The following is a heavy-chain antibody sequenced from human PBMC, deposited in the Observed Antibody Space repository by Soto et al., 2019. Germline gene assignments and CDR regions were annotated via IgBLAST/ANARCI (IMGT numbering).Heavy chain of an antibody. J-gene: IGHJ6*02. CDR3: ARESAAAGKPYYYYGMDV. CDR1: GYTFTGYY. D-gene: IGHD6-13*01. Sequence: ASVKVSCKASGYTFTGYYMHWVRQAPGQGLEWMGWINPNSGGTNYAQKFQGWVTMTRDTSISTAYMELSRLRSDDTAVYYCARESAAAGKPYYYYGMDVWGQGTTVTVSS. V-gene: IGHV1-2*04. CDR2: INPNSGGT.